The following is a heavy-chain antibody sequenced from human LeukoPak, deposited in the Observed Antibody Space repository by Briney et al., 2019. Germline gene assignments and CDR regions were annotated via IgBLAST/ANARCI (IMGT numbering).Heavy chain of an antibody. D-gene: IGHD2-15*01. CDR1: GGSFSGYY. CDR3: ARGRGTYYYYYSMDV. CDR2: INHSGST. V-gene: IGHV4-34*01. J-gene: IGHJ6*02. Sequence: PSETLSLTCAVYGGSFSGYYWSWIRQPPGKGLEWIGEINHSGSTNYNPSLKSRVTISVDTSKNQFSLKLSSVTAADTAVYYCARGRGTYYYYYSMDVWGQGTTVTVSS.